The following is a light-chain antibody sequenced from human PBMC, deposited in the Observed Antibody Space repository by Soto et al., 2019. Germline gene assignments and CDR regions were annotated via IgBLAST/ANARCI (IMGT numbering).Light chain of an antibody. CDR1: TKDVGGSNS. V-gene: IGLV2-14*03. Sequence: QSALTQPASVSGSPGQSITISCTGTTKDVGGSNSVSWYQQFPGEAPKLMLYDVSSRPSGISTRFSGSKSGNTASLTISGLQPADEADYYCSSYTDFDTVIFGGGTKLTVL. CDR3: SSYTDFDTVI. J-gene: IGLJ2*01. CDR2: DVS.